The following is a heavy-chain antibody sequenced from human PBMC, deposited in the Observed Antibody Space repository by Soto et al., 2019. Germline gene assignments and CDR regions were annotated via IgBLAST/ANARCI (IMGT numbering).Heavy chain of an antibody. Sequence: GGSLRLSCAASGFTFSSYWMSWVRQAPGKGLEWVANIKQDGSEKYYVDSVKGRFTISRDNAKNSLYLQMNSLRAEDTAVYYCARGRGYCSGGSCYYYGYFDYWGQGTLVTVSS. CDR3: ARGRGYCSGGSCYYYGYFDY. V-gene: IGHV3-7*04. J-gene: IGHJ4*02. CDR2: IKQDGSEK. D-gene: IGHD2-15*01. CDR1: GFTFSSYW.